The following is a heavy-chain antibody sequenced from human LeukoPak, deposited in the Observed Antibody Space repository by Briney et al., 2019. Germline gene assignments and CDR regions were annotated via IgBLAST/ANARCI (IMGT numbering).Heavy chain of an antibody. CDR2: ISSSSSYI. CDR3: AREYSSSSDFDY. CDR1: GFTFSSYS. Sequence: GGSLRLSCAAPGFTFSSYSMNWVRQAPGKGLEWVSSISSSSSYIYYADSVKGRFTISRDNAKNSLYLQVNSLRAEDTAVYYCAREYSSSSDFDYWGQGTLVTVSS. V-gene: IGHV3-21*01. J-gene: IGHJ4*02. D-gene: IGHD6-6*01.